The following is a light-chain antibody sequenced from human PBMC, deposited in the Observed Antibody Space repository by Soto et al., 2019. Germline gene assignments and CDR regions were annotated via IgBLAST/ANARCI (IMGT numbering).Light chain of an antibody. CDR1: SSNIGAGYG. Sequence: QAVVTQPPSVSGAPGQRVTISCTGSSSNIGAGYGVHWYQQLPGTAPKLLIYGNSNRPSGVPDRFSGSKSGTSASLAITGLRAEDEADYYCPSYDSSLSGWVFGGGTQLTVL. CDR3: PSYDSSLSGWV. V-gene: IGLV1-40*01. J-gene: IGLJ3*02. CDR2: GNS.